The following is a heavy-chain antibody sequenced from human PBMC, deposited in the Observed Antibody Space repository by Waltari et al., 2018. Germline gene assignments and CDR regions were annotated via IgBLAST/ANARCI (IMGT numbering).Heavy chain of an antibody. J-gene: IGHJ4*02. CDR3: ARDARDWEAVDNTYLDS. Sequence: QLRLQQWGAGLLKPSETLSLTCAVSVGSFNGYSWSWIRQTPGKGLEWIGEVDHSGSANYSPSLKSRVTVSLDTSNKQVSLTLTSVTAADTGIYYCARDARDWEAVDNTYLDSWGQGTLVAVSS. CDR2: VDHSGSA. CDR1: VGSFNGYS. V-gene: IGHV4-34*01. D-gene: IGHD2-21*02.